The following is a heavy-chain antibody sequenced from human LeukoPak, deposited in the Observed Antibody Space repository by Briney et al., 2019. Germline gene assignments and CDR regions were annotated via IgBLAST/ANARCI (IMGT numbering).Heavy chain of an antibody. CDR3: ARDAYCSSSSCLSTWFDP. CDR2: ISSNGGST. D-gene: IGHD2-2*01. J-gene: IGHJ5*02. V-gene: IGHV3-64*01. Sequence: GGSLTLSCAASGFTFSSYAMHWVRQAPGKGLEYVSAISSNGGSTYYANSVKRRFTISRDNSKNTLYLQMGSLRAEDIAVYYCARDAYCSSSSCLSTWFDPWGQGTLVTVSS. CDR1: GFTFSSYA.